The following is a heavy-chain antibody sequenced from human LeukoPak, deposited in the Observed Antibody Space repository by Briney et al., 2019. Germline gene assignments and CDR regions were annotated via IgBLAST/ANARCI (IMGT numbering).Heavy chain of an antibody. V-gene: IGHV3-48*01. Sequence: GGSLRLSCAASEFTFSDYSMNWVRQAPGKGLEDLSYINSDGKTTWYADSVKGRFTASRDNAKNSLYLQMNSLRVEDTAVYYCARLPYDSPGAFDIWGQGTMVTVSS. CDR3: ARLPYDSPGAFDI. CDR2: INSDGKTT. D-gene: IGHD3-22*01. J-gene: IGHJ3*02. CDR1: EFTFSDYS.